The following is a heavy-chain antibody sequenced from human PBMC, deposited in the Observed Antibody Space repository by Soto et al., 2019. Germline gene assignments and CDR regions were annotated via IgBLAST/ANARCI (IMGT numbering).Heavy chain of an antibody. CDR2: IWYDGSNK. CDR1: GFTFSSYG. V-gene: IGHV3-33*01. D-gene: IGHD6-19*01. J-gene: IGHJ4*02. Sequence: PGGSLRLSCAASGFTFSSYGMHWVRQAPGKGLEWVAVIWYDGSNKYYADSVKGRFTIYRDNSKNTLYLQMNSLRAEDTAVYYCARDKLYSSGYYFDYWGQGTLVTVSS. CDR3: ARDKLYSSGYYFDY.